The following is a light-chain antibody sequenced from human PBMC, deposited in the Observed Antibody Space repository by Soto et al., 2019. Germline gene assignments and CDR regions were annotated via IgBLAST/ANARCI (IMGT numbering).Light chain of an antibody. Sequence: EVVLTQSPATLSVSPGERATLSCRASQTVGTNLAWYQQRPGQAPRLLIYGASTRATSIPARFSGSGSGSEFTLTISSLQSDDFAVYYCQQYNKWPLFTFGPGTRVDNK. CDR3: QQYNKWPLFT. CDR1: QTVGTN. CDR2: GAS. J-gene: IGKJ3*01. V-gene: IGKV3-15*01.